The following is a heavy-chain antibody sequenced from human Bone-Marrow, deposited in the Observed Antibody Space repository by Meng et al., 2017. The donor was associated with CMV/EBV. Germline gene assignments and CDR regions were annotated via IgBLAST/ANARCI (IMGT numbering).Heavy chain of an antibody. CDR1: GFTFSSYA. D-gene: IGHD6-19*01. V-gene: IGHV3-23*01. J-gene: IGHJ4*02. CDR3: ARVGDRGWLVLRGYYFDY. CDR2: ISGRGDTT. Sequence: GESLKISCVASGFTFSSYAMTWVRQAPGKGLEWVSAISGRGDTTYYADSAQGRFIISRDNSKNTLYLQMNSLRAEDTAVYYCARVGDRGWLVLRGYYFDYWGQGTLVTVSS.